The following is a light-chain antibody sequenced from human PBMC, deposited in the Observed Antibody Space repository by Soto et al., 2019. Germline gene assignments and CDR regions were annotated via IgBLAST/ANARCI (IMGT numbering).Light chain of an antibody. Sequence: DIQMTQSPSTLSASVGDRVAITCRASDNIVHWVAWYQQKPGKAPKLLICKAANLADEVPSRFAGSGSGTDFTLTNTRLQPDDFATYYCQHYNSFSRTFGQGTKVDIK. CDR2: KAA. V-gene: IGKV1-5*03. CDR3: QHYNSFSRT. CDR1: DNIVHW. J-gene: IGKJ1*01.